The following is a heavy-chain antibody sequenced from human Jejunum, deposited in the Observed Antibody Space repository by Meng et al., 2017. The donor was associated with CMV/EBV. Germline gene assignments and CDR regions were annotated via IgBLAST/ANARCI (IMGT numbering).Heavy chain of an antibody. Sequence: QVHLQQSGPGLVKPSQTLSLTCAISGDSISSNSACWNWIRQSPSRGLEWLGRTYYKSKWYSDYAESVKSRIIISPDTSRNQFSLQLSSVIPEDTAVYYCTRDQPPLTGTYRWFDPWGQGILVTVSS. CDR3: TRDQPPLTGTYRWFDP. J-gene: IGHJ5*02. CDR1: GDSISSNSAC. V-gene: IGHV6-1*01. D-gene: IGHD3-16*02. CDR2: TYYKSKWYS.